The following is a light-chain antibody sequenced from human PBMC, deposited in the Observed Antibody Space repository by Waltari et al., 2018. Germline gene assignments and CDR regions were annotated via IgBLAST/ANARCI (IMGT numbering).Light chain of an antibody. Sequence: EIVLTQSPATLSLSPGERATLSCRASQSVSNYLAWYQQKPGQAPRPLIYDSSTRATGTPARFSGSGSGTDFSLTISSLEPEDFAVYYCQQRGNGLTFGGGTKVEIK. V-gene: IGKV3-11*01. CDR3: QQRGNGLT. CDR1: QSVSNY. CDR2: DSS. J-gene: IGKJ4*01.